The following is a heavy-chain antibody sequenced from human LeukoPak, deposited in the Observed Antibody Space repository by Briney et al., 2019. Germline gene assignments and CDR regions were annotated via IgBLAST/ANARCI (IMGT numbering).Heavy chain of an antibody. CDR2: INPDGSRT. CDR3: ARGGLEPVDN. Sequence: WGAPRIPFSAPRFLFCRHRMQWGRPAPAKGVVWVSRINPDGSRTDYADSVKGRFTISRDNAKNTLYLQMNSLRADDTAVYYCARGGLEPVDNWGQGTLVTVSS. CDR1: RFLFCRHR. J-gene: IGHJ4*02. V-gene: IGHV3-74*01. D-gene: IGHD1-1*01.